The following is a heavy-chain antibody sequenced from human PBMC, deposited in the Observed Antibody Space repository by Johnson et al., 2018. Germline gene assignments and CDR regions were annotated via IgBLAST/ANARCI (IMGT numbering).Heavy chain of an antibody. V-gene: IGHV3-30*18. Sequence: QVQLVQSGGGVVQPGRSLRLSCAASGFTFSTYAMHWVRQAPGKGLEWVSVISYDESNKDYADSVKGRFTISRDNSKNTLYLEMNSLRVEDTAVYYCAKDDRPTLRPAAYFQHWRQGTLGTVAS. D-gene: IGHD2-15*01. CDR1: GFTFSTYA. J-gene: IGHJ1*01. CDR3: AKDDRPTLRPAAYFQH. CDR2: ISYDESNK.